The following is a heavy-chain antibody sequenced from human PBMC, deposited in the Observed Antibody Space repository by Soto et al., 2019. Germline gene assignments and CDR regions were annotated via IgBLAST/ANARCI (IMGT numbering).Heavy chain of an antibody. CDR2: ISLYSDGT. CDR3: ARVVPGAEAWFDP. Sequence: RASVKVSCKTSGYTFSNYGITWVRQAPGQPLEWLGWISLYSDGTNYAQKFQGRVSMTTDTSTTTAYMELRSLRSDDTAVYYCARVVPGAEAWFDPGRQGTLVTVSS. J-gene: IGHJ5*02. V-gene: IGHV1-18*01. D-gene: IGHD2-2*01. CDR1: GYTFSNYG.